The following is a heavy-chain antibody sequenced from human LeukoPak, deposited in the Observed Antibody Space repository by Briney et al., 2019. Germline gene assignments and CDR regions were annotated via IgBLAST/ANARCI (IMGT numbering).Heavy chain of an antibody. CDR1: GGSISRGGYY. D-gene: IGHD7-27*01. CDR2: IYTSGST. CDR3: ARGGRNWGSFWYFDL. J-gene: IGHJ2*01. V-gene: IGHV4-61*02. Sequence: SETLSLTCTVSGGSISRGGYYWSWIRQPAGKGLEWIGRIYTSGSTNYNPSLKSRVTMSVDTSKNQFSLKLSSVTAADTAVYYCARGGRNWGSFWYFDLWGRGTLVTVSS.